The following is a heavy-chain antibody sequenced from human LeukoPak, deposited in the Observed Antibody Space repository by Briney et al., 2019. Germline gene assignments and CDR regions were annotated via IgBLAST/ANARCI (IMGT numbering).Heavy chain of an antibody. CDR3: ASGGVRIGDPYDLDY. J-gene: IGHJ4*02. D-gene: IGHD2-8*02. CDR1: GYTFTCYY. CDR2: INPNSGGT. V-gene: IGHV1-2*02. Sequence: ASVKVSCKASGYTFTCYYMHWVRQAPGQGLEWMGWINPNSGGTNYAQKFQGRVSMTMDTSISTASMELNRLRSDDTAVYYCASGGVRIGDPYDLDYWGQGTLVTVSS.